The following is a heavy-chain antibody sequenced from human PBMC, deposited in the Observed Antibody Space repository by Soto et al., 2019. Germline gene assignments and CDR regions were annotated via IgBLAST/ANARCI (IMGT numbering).Heavy chain of an antibody. CDR2: IYYSGST. CDR1: GGSISSGDYY. CDR3: AGVLRGPLTWTPAGYFDY. J-gene: IGHJ4*02. Sequence: PSETLSLTCSVSGGSISSGDYYWNWIRQPPGKGLEWIGHIYYSGSTYYNPSLKSRVTISVDTSKNQFSLKLSSVTADDTAVYYCAGVLRGPLTWTPAGYFDYWGQGTLVTVSS. V-gene: IGHV4-30-4*01. D-gene: IGHD3-16*01.